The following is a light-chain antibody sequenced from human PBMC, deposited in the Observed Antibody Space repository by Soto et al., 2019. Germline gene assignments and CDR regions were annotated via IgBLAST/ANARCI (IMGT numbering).Light chain of an antibody. CDR2: GAS. CDR3: QQYGSLGS. CDR1: QSVSTNY. Sequence: EIVLTQSPGTLSLSPGERATLSCRASQSVSTNYLAWYQQKPGQAPRLLIYGASSRATGIPDRFSGSGSGTDFTLTISRLEPEDFAVYYCQQYGSLGSFGQGTKVDIK. J-gene: IGKJ1*01. V-gene: IGKV3-20*01.